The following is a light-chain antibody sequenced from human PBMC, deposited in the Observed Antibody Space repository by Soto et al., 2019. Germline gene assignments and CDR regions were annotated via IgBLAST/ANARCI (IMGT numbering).Light chain of an antibody. V-gene: IGKV3-20*01. CDR2: GAS. J-gene: IGKJ1*01. Sequence: EIVLTQSPGTLSLSPGERATLSCRASQSVSNNYLAWYHQKPGQPPRLLIYGASNRATGTPDRFSGSGSGTDFTLTISRLEPEDFAVYYCQQYGSSGTFGQGTKVDIK. CDR1: QSVSNNY. CDR3: QQYGSSGT.